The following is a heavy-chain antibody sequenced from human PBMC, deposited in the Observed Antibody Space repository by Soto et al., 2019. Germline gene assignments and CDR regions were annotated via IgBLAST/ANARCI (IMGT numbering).Heavy chain of an antibody. CDR2: VYGDDDK. D-gene: IGHD6-25*01. J-gene: IGHJ3*01. CDR3: AHSLGGGYVYAFDV. V-gene: IGHV2-5*02. Sequence: QIALKESGPTLVNPTQTLTLTCTFSGFSLSTSGVGVAWIRQPPGKALEWLALVYGDDDKRYSLSLKSRLSINKDTSKNQVVLTMTTMDPVDTATYFCAHSLGGGYVYAFDVWGQGTMVTVSS. CDR1: GFSLSTSGVG.